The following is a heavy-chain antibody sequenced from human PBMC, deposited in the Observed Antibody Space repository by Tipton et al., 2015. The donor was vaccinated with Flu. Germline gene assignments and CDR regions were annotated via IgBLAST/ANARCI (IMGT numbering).Heavy chain of an antibody. J-gene: IGHJ5*02. V-gene: IGHV4-38-2*02. D-gene: IGHD4-11*01. CDR2: IHRSGST. CDR3: ARRDFSNYGSGPKNWFDR. Sequence: TLSLTCTVSGYSMRSDYFWGWIRQPPGKGLEWIATIHRSGSTKYNPSLKSRVTISVDTSKNQFYLEMRSVTAADMAVYYCARRDFSNYGSGPKNWFDRWGQGTLVTVSS. CDR1: GYSMRSDYF.